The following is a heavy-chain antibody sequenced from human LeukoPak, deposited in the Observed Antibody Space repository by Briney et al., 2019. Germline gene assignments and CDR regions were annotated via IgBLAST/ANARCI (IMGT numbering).Heavy chain of an antibody. V-gene: IGHV3-23*01. CDR2: ISGGSERI. D-gene: IGHD6-13*01. J-gene: IGHJ5*02. CDR1: GFTFSSYP. Sequence: PGGSLRLSCAASGFTFSSYPMTWVRQAPGKGLEWVSSISGGSERIYYADSVKGRFTISRDNSKNMLYLRMDSLEAEDTAVYYCARVGGRAAAGSFDPWGQGTLVTVSS. CDR3: ARVGGRAAAGSFDP.